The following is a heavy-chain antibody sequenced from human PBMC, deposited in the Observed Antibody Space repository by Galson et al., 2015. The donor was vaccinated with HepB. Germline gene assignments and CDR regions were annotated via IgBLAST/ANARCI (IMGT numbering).Heavy chain of an antibody. V-gene: IGHV3-23*01. J-gene: IGHJ6*01. CDR1: GFVFSDYA. D-gene: IGHD3-10*01. CDR3: AKDGGFGESVPVYYYYAMDV. Sequence: SLRLSCAASGFVFSDYAMSWVRQAPGKGLEWVSSISSSGGTTYDADSVKGRFTISRDNSKDTLYLHMNSLRAEDTAVYYCAKDGGFGESVPVYYYYAMDVWGQGTTVTVSS. CDR2: ISSSGGTT.